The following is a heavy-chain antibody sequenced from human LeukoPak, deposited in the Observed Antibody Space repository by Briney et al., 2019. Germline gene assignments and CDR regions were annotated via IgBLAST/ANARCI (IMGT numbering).Heavy chain of an antibody. CDR1: GGSFSGYY. D-gene: IGHD3-10*01. CDR2: IYYSGST. J-gene: IGHJ5*02. V-gene: IGHV4-59*12. CDR3: ARVIVPYYYGSGSFLLVSWGWFDP. Sequence: SETLSLTCAVYGGSFSGYYWSWIRQPPGKGLEWIGYIYYSGSTYYNPSLKSRVTISVDTSKNQFSLKLSSVTAADTAVYYCARVIVPYYYGSGSFLLVSWGWFDPWGQGTLVTVSS.